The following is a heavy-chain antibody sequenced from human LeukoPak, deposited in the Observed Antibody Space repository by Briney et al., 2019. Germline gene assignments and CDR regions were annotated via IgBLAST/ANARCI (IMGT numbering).Heavy chain of an antibody. J-gene: IGHJ4*02. CDR1: GFTVSGNY. CDR3: ARAKPKNMVRGLIMRRESRYYFDY. Sequence: GGSLRLSCAVSGFTVSGNYMSWVRQGPGKGLEWVSVIYSGGSTYSADSVKGRFTISRDNSKSTLCIQMNSLRAEDTAVYYCARAKPKNMVRGLIMRRESRYYFDYWGQGTLVTVSS. CDR2: IYSGGST. D-gene: IGHD3-10*01. V-gene: IGHV3-53*01.